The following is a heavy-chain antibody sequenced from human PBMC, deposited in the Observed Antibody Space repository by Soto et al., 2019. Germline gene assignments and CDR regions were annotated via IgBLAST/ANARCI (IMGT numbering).Heavy chain of an antibody. CDR1: GASISSHY. J-gene: IGHJ6*03. V-gene: IGHV4-59*08. Sequence: QVQLQESGPGLVKPSETLSLTCTVSGASISSHYWSWIRQAPGKGLEWIANINYNGNTNYNPSLTRRVTISVDTSKNQFSLTVISVTAADTAVYYCAGGGSIVVATRRLMDVWGRGTTVTVSS. CDR2: INYNGNT. D-gene: IGHD3-22*01. CDR3: AGGGSIVVATRRLMDV.